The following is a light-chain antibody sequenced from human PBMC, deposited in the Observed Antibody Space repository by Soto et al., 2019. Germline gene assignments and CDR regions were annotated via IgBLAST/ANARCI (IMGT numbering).Light chain of an antibody. J-gene: IGLJ1*01. V-gene: IGLV2-23*03. CDR1: SSDVGSYNL. CDR3: CSYAGSSTFEV. Sequence: QSALTQPASVSGSPGQSITISCTGTSSDVGSYNLVSWYQQHPGKAPKLMIYEGSKRPSGVSNRFSSSKSGNTASLTISGLQAEDEADYYCCSYAGSSTFEVFGTGTKLTVL. CDR2: EGS.